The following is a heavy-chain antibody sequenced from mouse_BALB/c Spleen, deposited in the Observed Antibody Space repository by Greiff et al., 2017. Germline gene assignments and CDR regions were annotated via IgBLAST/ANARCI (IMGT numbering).Heavy chain of an antibody. J-gene: IGHJ4*01. CDR3: ARGSYYGYDYYAMDY. CDR1: GFTFSSYA. CDR2: ISSGGST. D-gene: IGHD2-9*01. Sequence: EVMLVESGGGLVKPGGSLKLSCAASGFTFSSYAMSWVRQTPEKRLEWVASISSGGSTYYPDSVKGRFTISRDNARNILYLQMSSLRSEDTAMYYCARGSYYGYDYYAMDYWGQGTSVTVSS. V-gene: IGHV5-6-5*01.